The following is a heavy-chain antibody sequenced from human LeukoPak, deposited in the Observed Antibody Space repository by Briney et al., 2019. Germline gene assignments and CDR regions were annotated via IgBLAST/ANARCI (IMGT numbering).Heavy chain of an antibody. CDR2: IYSGGST. D-gene: IGHD3-22*01. CDR3: ARARYYYDSSGFIHFDY. CDR1: GFTVSSNY. J-gene: IGHJ4*02. V-gene: IGHV3-53*01. Sequence: GGSLRLSCAASGFTVSSNYMSWVRQAPGKGLEWVSVIYSGGSTYYADSVKGRFTISRDNSKNTLYLQMNSLRAEDTAVYYCARARYYYDSSGFIHFDYWGQGTLVTVSP.